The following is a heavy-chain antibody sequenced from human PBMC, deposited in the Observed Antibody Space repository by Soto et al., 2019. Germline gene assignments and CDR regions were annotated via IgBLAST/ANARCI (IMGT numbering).Heavy chain of an antibody. J-gene: IGHJ6*03. Sequence: QVQLQQWGAGLLKPSETLSLTCAVYGGSFSGYYWSWIRQPPGKGLEWIGEINHSGSTNYNPSLKSRVTISEDTSKNQFSLKLTSGPAADPPVYYCARGLLRSYGQFCLVRDHYHDLDIGGKNTTV. V-gene: IGHV4-34*01. D-gene: IGHD6-6*01. CDR1: GGSFSGYY. CDR3: ARGLLRSYGQFCLVRDHYHDLDI. CDR2: INHSGST.